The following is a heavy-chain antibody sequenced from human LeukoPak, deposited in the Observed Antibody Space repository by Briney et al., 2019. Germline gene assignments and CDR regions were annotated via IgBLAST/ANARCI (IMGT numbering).Heavy chain of an antibody. V-gene: IGHV3-23*01. CDR3: AKQGRDRLRDYYYYMDV. D-gene: IGHD3-9*01. Sequence: PAQSLTLSCAASGFIFSDYGMNWVCKPPRKGMEWVSSGGGRGGSTYYADSVRSRFPISRDNSKNTLYLQMNSLRAEDTAVYYCAKQGRDRLRDYYYYMDVWGKGTTVTISS. J-gene: IGHJ6*03. CDR2: GGGRGGST. CDR1: GFIFSDYG.